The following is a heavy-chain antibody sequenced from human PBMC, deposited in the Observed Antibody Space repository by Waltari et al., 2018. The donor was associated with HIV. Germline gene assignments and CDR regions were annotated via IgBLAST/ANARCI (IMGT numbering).Heavy chain of an antibody. CDR3: ARVRISGSYKIDS. J-gene: IGHJ4*02. CDR2: ISYSGTT. CDR1: STTIDRDSSY. V-gene: IGHV4-61*01. D-gene: IGHD1-26*01. Sequence: VHLHESGPAMSKASDTLSITCLVSSTTIDRDSSYWTWIRQSPGNRLAWIGYISYSGTTNYNPSLKIRLTISIDTPRNEFSLKMKSVTAADTAIYYCARVRISGSYKIDSWGQGTLVAVSS.